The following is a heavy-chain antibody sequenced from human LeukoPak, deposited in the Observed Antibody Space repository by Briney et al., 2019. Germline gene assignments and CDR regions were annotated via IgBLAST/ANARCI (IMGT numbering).Heavy chain of an antibody. J-gene: IGHJ5*02. CDR1: GYIFTNYG. V-gene: IGHV1-18*01. CDR3: ARRVVVAGEWFDP. CDR2: ISADSGNT. Sequence: ASVKVSCKASGYIFTNYGITWVRQAPGQGLEWVGWISADSGNTNYAQTFQGRVTMTTDTSTSTAYMQLMSLTRDDTAVYYCARRVVVAGEWFDPWGQGTLVTVSS. D-gene: IGHD3-22*01.